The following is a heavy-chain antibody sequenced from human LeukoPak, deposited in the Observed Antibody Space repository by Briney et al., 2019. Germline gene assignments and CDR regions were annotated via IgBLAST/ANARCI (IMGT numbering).Heavy chain of an antibody. J-gene: IGHJ3*02. Sequence: KPSETLSLTCTVSGCSISSYYWSWIRQPAGKGLEWIGRIYTSGSTNYNPSLKSRVTMSVDTSKNQFSLKLSSVTAADTAVYYCASHSSGWYREAFDIWGQGTMVTVSS. CDR2: IYTSGST. CDR1: GCSISSYY. V-gene: IGHV4-4*07. D-gene: IGHD6-19*01. CDR3: ASHSSGWYREAFDI.